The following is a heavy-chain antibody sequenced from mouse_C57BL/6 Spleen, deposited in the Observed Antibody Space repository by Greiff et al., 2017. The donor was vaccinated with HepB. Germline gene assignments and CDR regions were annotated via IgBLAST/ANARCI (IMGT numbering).Heavy chain of an antibody. V-gene: IGHV5-17*01. CDR1: GFTFSDYG. Sequence: EVKLVESGGGLVKPGGSLKLSCAASGFTFSDYGMHWVRQAPEKGLEWVAYISSGSSTIYYADTVKGRFTISRDNAKNTLFLQMTSLRSEDTAMYYCARRDGSLYYAMDFWGQGTSVTVSS. D-gene: IGHD2-3*01. J-gene: IGHJ4*01. CDR2: ISSGSSTI. CDR3: ARRDGSLYYAMDF.